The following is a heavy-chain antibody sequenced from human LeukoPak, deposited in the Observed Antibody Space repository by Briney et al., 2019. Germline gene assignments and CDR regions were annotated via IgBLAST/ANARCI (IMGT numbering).Heavy chain of an antibody. Sequence: VGSLRLSCTSSGFIFSDYWMSWVRQAPGRGLEWLATIKQDGSEKSYVDSVKGRFTISRDSAKKSLYLQINGLPDDDTAGYYFARGGRHYWGQGTVVSVS. CDR2: IKQDGSEK. D-gene: IGHD3-16*01. V-gene: IGHV3-7*01. J-gene: IGHJ4*02. CDR1: GFIFSDYW. CDR3: ARGGRHY.